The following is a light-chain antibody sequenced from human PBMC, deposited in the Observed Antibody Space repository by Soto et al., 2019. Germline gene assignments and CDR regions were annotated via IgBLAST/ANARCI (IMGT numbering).Light chain of an antibody. Sequence: EIVLTQSPGTLSLSPGERATLSCRASQRVSSNYFAWYQQKPGQVPRLFIYGASRRATGIPARFSGSGTGTNFTLTIGSLESQDFAVYCWKQDNNWVTITSGQGTRLE. CDR2: GAS. CDR3: KQDNNWVTIT. V-gene: IGKV3-20*01. CDR1: QRVSSNY. J-gene: IGKJ5*01.